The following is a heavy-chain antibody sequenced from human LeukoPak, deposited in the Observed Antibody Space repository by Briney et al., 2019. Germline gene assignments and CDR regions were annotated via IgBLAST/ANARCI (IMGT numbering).Heavy chain of an antibody. J-gene: IGHJ3*02. V-gene: IGHV4-34*01. CDR1: GGSFSGYY. CDR3: ASVIDGYRVRAFDI. Sequence: KPSETLSLTCAVYGGSFSGYYWSWIRQPPGKGLEWIGEINHSGSTNYNPSLKSRGTISVDTSQNQFSLKLSSVTAADTAVYYCASVIDGYRVRAFDIWGQGTMVTVSS. CDR2: INHSGST. D-gene: IGHD5-24*01.